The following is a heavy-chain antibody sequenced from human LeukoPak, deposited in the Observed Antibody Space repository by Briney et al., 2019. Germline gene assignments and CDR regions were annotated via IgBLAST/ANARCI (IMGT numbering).Heavy chain of an antibody. CDR3: ARGLVPGFLDY. J-gene: IGHJ4*02. CDR1: GFTFSSYA. V-gene: IGHV3-23*01. Sequence: GGSLRLSCAASGFTFSSYAMSCVRQAPGKGLEWVSAISGSGGSTYYAGSVKGRFTISRDNSKNTLFLQMNSLRAEDTAVYYCARGLVPGFLDYWGQGTPVTVSS. CDR2: ISGSGGST. D-gene: IGHD4-11*01.